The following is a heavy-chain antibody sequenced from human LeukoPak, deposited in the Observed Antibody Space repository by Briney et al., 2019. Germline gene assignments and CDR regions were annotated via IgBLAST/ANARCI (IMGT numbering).Heavy chain of an antibody. CDR3: ARDKYYGSGSFEY. CDR2: IIPIFGTA. CDR1: GGTFSSYA. J-gene: IGHJ4*02. D-gene: IGHD3-10*01. Sequence: SVKVSCKASGGTFSSYAISWVRQAPGQGLEWMGRIIPIFGTANYAQKFQGRVTITTDESTSTAYMELSSLRSEDTAVYYCARDKYYGSGSFEYWGQGTLVTVSS. V-gene: IGHV1-69*05.